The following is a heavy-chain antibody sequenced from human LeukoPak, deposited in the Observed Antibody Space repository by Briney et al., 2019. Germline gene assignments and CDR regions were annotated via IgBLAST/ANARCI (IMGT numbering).Heavy chain of an antibody. CDR1: GGSISSYY. J-gene: IGHJ5*02. CDR3: ARGIGYSSSWYFPYNWFDP. V-gene: IGHV4-59*01. D-gene: IGHD6-13*01. CDR2: IYYSGST. Sequence: SETLSLTCTVSGGSISSYYWSWIRQPPGKGLEWIGYIYYSGSTNCNPSLKSRVTISVDTSKNQFSLKLSSVTAADTAVYYCARGIGYSSSWYFPYNWFDPWGQGTLVTVSS.